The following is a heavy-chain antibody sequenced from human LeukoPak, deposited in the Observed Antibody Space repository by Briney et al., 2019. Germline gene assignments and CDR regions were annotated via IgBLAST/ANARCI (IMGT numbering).Heavy chain of an antibody. Sequence: GGSLRLSCAASGFTFSTYAMSWVRQAPGKGLEWVSGISGGAGGTYYADSVKGRFTISRDNPKNTLYLQMNSLKAEDTAVYYCAKGVVVYYGVNSNFDSWGQGTLVTVSS. D-gene: IGHD4-23*01. J-gene: IGHJ4*02. CDR2: ISGGAGGT. V-gene: IGHV3-23*01. CDR1: GFTFSTYA. CDR3: AKGVVVYYGVNSNFDS.